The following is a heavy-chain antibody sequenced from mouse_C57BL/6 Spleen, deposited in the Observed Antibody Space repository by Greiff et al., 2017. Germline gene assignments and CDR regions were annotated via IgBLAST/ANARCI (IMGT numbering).Heavy chain of an antibody. D-gene: IGHD3-3*01. Sequence: EVQLQQSGPELVKPGASVKISCKASGYSFTGYYMNWVKQSPEKGLEWIGEINPSTGGTTYNQKFKAKATLTVDKSSSTAYMQLKSLTSEDSAVYYCARGDSLYYFDYWGQGTTLTVSS. CDR1: GYSFTGYY. CDR2: INPSTGGT. J-gene: IGHJ2*01. V-gene: IGHV1-42*01. CDR3: ARGDSLYYFDY.